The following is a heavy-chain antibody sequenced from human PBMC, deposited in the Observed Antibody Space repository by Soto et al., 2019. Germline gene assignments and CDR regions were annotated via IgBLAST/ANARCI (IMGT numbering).Heavy chain of an antibody. Sequence: GESLKISCKGSGYSFTSYWIGWVRQMPGKGLEWMGIIYPGDSDTRYSPSFQGQVTISADKSISTAYLQWSSLKASDTAMYYCARVKEDFDYYYYYMDVWGKGTTVTVSS. J-gene: IGHJ6*03. CDR2: IYPGDSDT. CDR3: ARVKEDFDYYYYYMDV. V-gene: IGHV5-51*01. CDR1: GYSFTSYW.